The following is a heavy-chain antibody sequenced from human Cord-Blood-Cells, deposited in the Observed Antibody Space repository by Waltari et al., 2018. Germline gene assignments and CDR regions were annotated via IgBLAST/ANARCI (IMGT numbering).Heavy chain of an antibody. CDR2: INHSGST. Sequence: QVQLQQWGAGLLKPSATLSLTCAVYGGSFSGYYRTWIRQPPGKGLEWIGEINHSGSTNYNPSLKSRVTISVDTSKNQFSLKLSSVTAADTAVYYCARGELIAAAYYFDYWGQGTLVTVSS. CDR3: ARGELIAAAYYFDY. J-gene: IGHJ4*02. V-gene: IGHV4-34*01. D-gene: IGHD6-13*01. CDR1: GGSFSGYY.